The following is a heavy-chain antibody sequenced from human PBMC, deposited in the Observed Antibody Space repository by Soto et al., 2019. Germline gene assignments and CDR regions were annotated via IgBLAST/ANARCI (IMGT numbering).Heavy chain of an antibody. CDR3: ARDPSGSGSYFDY. CDR1: GGSISSGGYY. D-gene: IGHD3-10*01. CDR2: IYYSGST. J-gene: IGHJ4*02. Sequence: QVPLQESGPGPVKPSQTLSLTCTVSGGSISSGGYYWSWIRQHPGKGLEWIGYIYYSGSTYYNPSLKSRVTISVDTSKTQFSLKLSSVTAADTAVYYCARDPSGSGSYFDYWGQGTLVTVSS. V-gene: IGHV4-31*03.